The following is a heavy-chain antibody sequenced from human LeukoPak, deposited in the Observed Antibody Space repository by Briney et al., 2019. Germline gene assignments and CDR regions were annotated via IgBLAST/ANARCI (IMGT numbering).Heavy chain of an antibody. CDR3: AREGSGPVAAQGTDYYYGMDV. V-gene: IGHV1-69*13. CDR1: GGTFTSYA. Sequence: SVKVSCKASGGTFTSYAISWVRQAPGQGLEWMGGIIPIFGTANYAQKFQGRVTITADESTSTAYMELSSLRSEDTAVYYCAREGSGPVAAQGTDYYYGMDVWGKGTTVTVSS. D-gene: IGHD2-15*01. J-gene: IGHJ6*04. CDR2: IIPIFGTA.